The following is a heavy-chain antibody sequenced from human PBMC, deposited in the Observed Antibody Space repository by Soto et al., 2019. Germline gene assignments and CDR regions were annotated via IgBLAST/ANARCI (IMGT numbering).Heavy chain of an antibody. CDR2: ISGSGGST. CDR1: GFTFSSYA. Sequence: GGSLRLSCAASGFTFSSYAMSWVRQAPGKGLEWVSAISGSGGSTYYADSVKGRFTISRDNSKNTLYLQMNSLRAEDTAVYYCAKGRDILTGYYTFLFDYWGQGTLVTVSS. D-gene: IGHD3-9*01. CDR3: AKGRDILTGYYTFLFDY. J-gene: IGHJ4*02. V-gene: IGHV3-23*01.